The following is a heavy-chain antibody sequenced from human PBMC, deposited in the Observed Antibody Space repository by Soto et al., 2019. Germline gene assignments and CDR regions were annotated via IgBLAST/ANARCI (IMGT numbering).Heavy chain of an antibody. J-gene: IGHJ4*02. CDR1: GGSISSSNW. V-gene: IGHV4-4*02. CDR3: ALTGARRSYFDY. Sequence: SETLSLTCAVSGGSISSSNWWSWVSQPPGKGLEWIGEIYHSGSTNYNPSLKSRVTISVDKSKNQFSLKLSSVTAADTAVYYCALTGARRSYFDYWGQGTLVTVSS. D-gene: IGHD1-20*01. CDR2: IYHSGST.